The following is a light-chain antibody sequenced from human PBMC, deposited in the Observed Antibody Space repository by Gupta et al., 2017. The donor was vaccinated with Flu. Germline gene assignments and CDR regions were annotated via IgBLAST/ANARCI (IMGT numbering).Light chain of an antibody. CDR3: QQTRTSPLS. CDR2: ASS. CDR1: QSITSF. V-gene: IGKV1-39*01. Sequence: DIQMTQSPSSLSASVGDSVTITCRASQSITSFLNWYQQRPGKAPKLLIFASSNLQTGVPSRFSGHGSGTDFTLTISSLQPEDFATYYCQQTRTSPLSFGGGTRVEIK. J-gene: IGKJ4*01.